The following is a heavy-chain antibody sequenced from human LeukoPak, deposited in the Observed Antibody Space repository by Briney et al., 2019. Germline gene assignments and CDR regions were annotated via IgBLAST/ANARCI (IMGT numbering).Heavy chain of an antibody. CDR2: IRYDGSNK. CDR3: AKDRRYSSSWYYYYYMDV. Sequence: GGSLRLSCAASGFTFSSYGMHWVRQAPGKGLEWVAFIRYDGSNKYYADSVKGRLTISRDNSKNTLYLQMNSLRAEDTAVYYCAKDRRYSSSWYYYYYMDVWGKGTTVTISS. V-gene: IGHV3-30*02. D-gene: IGHD6-13*01. J-gene: IGHJ6*03. CDR1: GFTFSSYG.